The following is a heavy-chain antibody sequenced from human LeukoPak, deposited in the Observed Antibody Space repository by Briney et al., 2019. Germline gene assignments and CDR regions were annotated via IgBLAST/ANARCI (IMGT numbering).Heavy chain of an antibody. D-gene: IGHD3-22*01. CDR3: AKSPTTTLDSSGYYDY. J-gene: IGHJ4*02. CDR2: ISWDGGST. CDR1: GFTFDDYA. V-gene: IGHV3-43D*04. Sequence: GGSLRLSCAASGFTFDDYAMHWVRQAPGKGLEGVSLISWDGGSTYYADSVKGRFTISRDNSKNSLYLQMNSLRAEDTALYYCAKSPTTTLDSSGYYDYWGQGTLVTVSS.